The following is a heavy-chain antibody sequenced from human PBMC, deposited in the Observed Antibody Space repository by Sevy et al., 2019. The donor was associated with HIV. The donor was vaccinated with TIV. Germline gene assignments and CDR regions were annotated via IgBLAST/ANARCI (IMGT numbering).Heavy chain of an antibody. CDR1: GFTFSSYA. CDR3: AKDREGEWKLDYFDY. Sequence: GESLKISCAASGFTFSSYAMSWVRQAPGQGLEWVSAISGSGGSTYYADSVKGRFTISRDNSKNTLYLQMNSLRAEDTAVYYCAKDREGEWKLDYFDYWGQGTLVTVSS. CDR2: ISGSGGST. J-gene: IGHJ4*02. D-gene: IGHD2-15*01. V-gene: IGHV3-23*01.